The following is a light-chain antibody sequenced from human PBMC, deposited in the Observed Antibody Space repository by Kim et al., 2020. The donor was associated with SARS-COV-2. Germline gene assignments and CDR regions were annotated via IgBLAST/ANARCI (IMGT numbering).Light chain of an antibody. Sequence: DIQLTQSPSSLSATVGDRVTITCRAGQTIGTYLNWYQQTPGKAPNLLIYSASTLQSGVPSRFSGSGSGTEFTLTISSLQPEDSATYYCQQTFRSLYSFGQGTKLEIK. J-gene: IGKJ2*01. CDR1: QTIGTY. CDR3: QQTFRSLYS. CDR2: SAS. V-gene: IGKV1-39*01.